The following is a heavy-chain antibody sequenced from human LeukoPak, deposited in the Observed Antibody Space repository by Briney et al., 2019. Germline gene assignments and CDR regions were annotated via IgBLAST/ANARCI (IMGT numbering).Heavy chain of an antibody. V-gene: IGHV1-69*06. CDR1: GGTFSSYA. CDR2: IIPIFGTA. Sequence: SVKVSRKASGGTFSSYAISWVRPAPGQGLERMGGIIPIFGTANYAQKFQGRVTITADKSTSTAYMELSSLRSEDTAVYYCARAVQQPCCWFDPWGQGTLVTVSS. J-gene: IGHJ5*02. D-gene: IGHD6-13*01. CDR3: ARAVQQPCCWFDP.